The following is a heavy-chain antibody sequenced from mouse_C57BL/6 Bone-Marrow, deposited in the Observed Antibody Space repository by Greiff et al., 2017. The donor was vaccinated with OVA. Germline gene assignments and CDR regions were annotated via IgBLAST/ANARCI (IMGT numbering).Heavy chain of an antibody. CDR3: TTDLLWLRRRFAY. CDR2: IDPENGDT. Sequence: EVKLQQSGAELVRPGASVKLSCTASGFNIKDDYMHWVKQRPEQGLEWIGWIDPENGDTEYASKFQGKATITADTSSNTAYLQLSSLTSEDTAVYYCTTDLLWLRRRFAYWGQGTLVTVSA. CDR1: GFNIKDDY. D-gene: IGHD2-2*01. V-gene: IGHV14-4*01. J-gene: IGHJ3*01.